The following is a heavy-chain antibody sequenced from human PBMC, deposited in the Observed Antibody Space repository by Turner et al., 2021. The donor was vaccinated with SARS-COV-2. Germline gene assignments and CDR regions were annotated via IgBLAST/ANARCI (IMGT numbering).Heavy chain of an antibody. D-gene: IGHD4-17*01. CDR1: GDSIAGSAYY. Sequence: QLQLQASGPRLVKPSETLSLTCTVSGDSIAGSAYYWGWSRQSPARGLEWIGTVDSGGTTYYKPSLKGRITLSVDTSTNHFYLNLYSVTAADTAVYYCVRLSLVYGDYAEYWGHGALVTVSS. CDR3: VRLSLVYGDYAEY. CDR2: VDSGGTT. J-gene: IGHJ4*01. V-gene: IGHV4-39*02.